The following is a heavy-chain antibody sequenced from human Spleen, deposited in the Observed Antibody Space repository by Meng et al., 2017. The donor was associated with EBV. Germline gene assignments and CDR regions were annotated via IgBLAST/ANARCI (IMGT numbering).Heavy chain of an antibody. J-gene: IGHJ4*02. CDR1: GFTFSNSW. Sequence: EVQLVVSGGGVVQPGGSLRLSCAGSGFTFSNSWMHRLRQAPGKGLVWVSHIDTDGSTTNYAGSVKGRFTISRDNAKNTLSLQMNSLRVEYTAVYYCVRGGLGPWYWGQGTLVTVAS. V-gene: IGHV3-74*01. CDR2: IDTDGSTT. D-gene: IGHD3/OR15-3a*01. CDR3: VRGGLGPWY.